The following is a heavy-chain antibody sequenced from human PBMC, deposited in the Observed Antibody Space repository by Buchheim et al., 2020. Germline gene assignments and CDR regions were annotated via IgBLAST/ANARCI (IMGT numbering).Heavy chain of an antibody. Sequence: EVQLLESGGGLVQPGGSLRLSCAASGFTFSTYGMSWVRQAPGKGLEWVSAISGSGGSTYYADSVKGRFTISRDNSKNTLYLQMDIMRVEDTAVYYCAKRTDVGDWGFDHWGQGTL. CDR2: ISGSGGST. CDR1: GFTFSTYG. V-gene: IGHV3-23*01. CDR3: AKRTDVGDWGFDH. J-gene: IGHJ4*02. D-gene: IGHD3-16*01.